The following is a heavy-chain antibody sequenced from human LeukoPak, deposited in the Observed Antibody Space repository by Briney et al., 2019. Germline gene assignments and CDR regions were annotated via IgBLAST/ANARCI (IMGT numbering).Heavy chain of an antibody. D-gene: IGHD6-19*01. CDR2: IKQDGSEK. CDR3: AREPESSSGLDY. Sequence: PGGSLRLSCAASGFTVSSYWMSWVSQAPGKGLEWVANIKQDGSEKYYVDSVKGRFTISRDNAKNSLYLQMNSLRAEDTAVYYCAREPESSSGLDYWGQGTLVTVSS. V-gene: IGHV3-7*03. J-gene: IGHJ4*02. CDR1: GFTVSSYW.